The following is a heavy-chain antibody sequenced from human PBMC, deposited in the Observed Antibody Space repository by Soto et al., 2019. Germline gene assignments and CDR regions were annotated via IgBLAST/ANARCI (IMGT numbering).Heavy chain of an antibody. J-gene: IGHJ4*02. CDR1: GFSLSTSGVG. D-gene: IGHD3-10*01. CDR2: IYWDDDK. Sequence: QITLKESGPTLVKPTQTLTLTCTFSGFSLSTSGVGVGWIRQPPGKALEWLALIYWDDDKRYSPSLKSRLTIPKDTSKNQVVLTRTNMDPVDTATYYCARFITMVRGENFDYWGREPWSPSPQ. CDR3: ARFITMVRGENFDY. V-gene: IGHV2-5*02.